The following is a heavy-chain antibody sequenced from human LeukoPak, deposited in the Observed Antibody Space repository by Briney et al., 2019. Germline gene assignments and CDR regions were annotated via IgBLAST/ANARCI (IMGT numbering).Heavy chain of an antibody. J-gene: IGHJ6*03. CDR3: ASLPVGIAARAAGRMDYYYMDV. V-gene: IGHV4-34*01. CDR2: INHSGST. Sequence: SETLSLTCTVSGGSISSYYWSWIRQPPGKGLEWIGEINHSGSTSYNPSLKSRVTISVDTSKNQFSLKLSSVTAADTAVYYCASLPVGIAARAAGRMDYYYMDVWGKGTTVTVSS. CDR1: GGSISSYY. D-gene: IGHD6-6*01.